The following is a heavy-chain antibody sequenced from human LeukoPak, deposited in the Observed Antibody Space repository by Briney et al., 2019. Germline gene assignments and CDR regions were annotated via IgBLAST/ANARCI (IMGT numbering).Heavy chain of an antibody. V-gene: IGHV4-39*01. CDR2: IYHSGST. Sequence: SEALSHTCTVSGGSIISSSYYWGWIRQPPGKGLEWIGSIYHSGSTYYNPSLKSRVTISVDTSKNQFSLKLSSVTAADTAVFYCAGSDYYYYMDVGGKGTAVTVS. J-gene: IGHJ6*03. CDR1: GGSIISSSYY. CDR3: AGSDYYYYMDV. D-gene: IGHD3-10*01.